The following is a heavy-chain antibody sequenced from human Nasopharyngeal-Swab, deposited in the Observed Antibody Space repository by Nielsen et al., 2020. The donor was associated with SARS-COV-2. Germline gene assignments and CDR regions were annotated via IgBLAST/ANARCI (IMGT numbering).Heavy chain of an antibody. CDR2: IIPIFGTA. V-gene: IGHV1-69*01. CDR3: ARGLTTVTTYYYYGMDV. Sequence: WVRQAPGQGLEWMGGIIPIFGTANYAQKFQGRVTITADESTSTAYMELNSLRSEDTAVYYCARGLTTVTTYYYYGMDVWGQGTTVTVSS. J-gene: IGHJ6*02. D-gene: IGHD4-11*01.